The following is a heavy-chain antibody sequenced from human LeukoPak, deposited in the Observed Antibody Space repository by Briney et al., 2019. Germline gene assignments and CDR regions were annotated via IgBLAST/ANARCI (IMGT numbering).Heavy chain of an antibody. CDR1: GFTFSSYT. D-gene: IGHD2-15*01. Sequence: SGGSLRLSCAASGFTFSSYTMSWVRQSPGKGLEWVSSITSSSTYKSYADSLRGRFTISRDNAKNSLYLQMNSLRAEDTAVYYCARDRGYCSGGRCYSEGLGHMDVWGKGTTVTVSS. CDR3: ARDRGYCSGGRCYSEGLGHMDV. J-gene: IGHJ6*03. CDR2: ITSSSTYK. V-gene: IGHV3-21*01.